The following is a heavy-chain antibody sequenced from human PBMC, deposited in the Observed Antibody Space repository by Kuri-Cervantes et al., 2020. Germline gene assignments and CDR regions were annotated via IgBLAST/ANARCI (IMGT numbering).Heavy chain of an antibody. Sequence: GGSLRLSCAASGFTFSSYGMHWVRQAPGKGLEWVAVIWYDGSNKYYADSVKGRFTISRDNSKNTLYLQMNSLRAEDTAVYYCAGFRELIPGAFDIWGQGTLVTDSS. CDR2: IWYDGSNK. CDR3: AGFRELIPGAFDI. CDR1: GFTFSSYG. J-gene: IGHJ3*02. D-gene: IGHD3-10*01. V-gene: IGHV3-33*01.